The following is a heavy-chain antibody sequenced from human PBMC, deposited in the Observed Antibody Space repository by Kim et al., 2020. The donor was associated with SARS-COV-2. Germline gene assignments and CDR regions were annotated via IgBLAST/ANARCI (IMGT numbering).Heavy chain of an antibody. D-gene: IGHD5-12*01. V-gene: IGHV3-48*02. CDR2: ISSSSSTI. CDR3: AGEESAWLDYYYYYVMDV. J-gene: IGHJ6*02. Sequence: GGSLRLSCAASGFTFSSYSMNWVRQAPGKGLEWVSYISSSSSTIYYADSVKGRFTISRDNAKNSLYLQMNSLRDEDTAVYYCAGEESAWLDYYYYYVMDVWGQGTTVTVSS. CDR1: GFTFSSYS.